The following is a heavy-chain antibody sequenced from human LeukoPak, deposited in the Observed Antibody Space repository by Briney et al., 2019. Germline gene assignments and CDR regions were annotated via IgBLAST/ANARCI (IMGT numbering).Heavy chain of an antibody. D-gene: IGHD2-15*01. CDR3: ARGAVVVAARNLGI. J-gene: IGHJ3*02. CDR2: IYHSGST. CDR1: GGFNTHYY. V-gene: IGHV4-59*01. Sequence: SETLSLTCSVSGGFNTHYYWTWMRQPPGKGLELIGYIYHSGSTKYNPSLNSRVSISVDTSKNHFSLKLSSVTAADTAVYYCARGAVVVAARNLGIWGQGTMVTVSS.